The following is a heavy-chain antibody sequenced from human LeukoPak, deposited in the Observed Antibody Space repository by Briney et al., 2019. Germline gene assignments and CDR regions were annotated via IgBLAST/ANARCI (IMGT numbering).Heavy chain of an antibody. CDR3: ARESQVFWPKETNWFDP. CDR1: GYKFVAYY. Sequence: ASVKVSCKASGYKFVAYYIHGVRQSPGQGLEWLGRINPDSGDTNNAQKFQGRVTMMRDTSSSTAYMELSRLKSDDTAIYYCARESQVFWPKETNWFDPGGHGTLVTVAS. D-gene: IGHD3-3*01. CDR2: INPDSGDT. J-gene: IGHJ5*02. V-gene: IGHV1-2*06.